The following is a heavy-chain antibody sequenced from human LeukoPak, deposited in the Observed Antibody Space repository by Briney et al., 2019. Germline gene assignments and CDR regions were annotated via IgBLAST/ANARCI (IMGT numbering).Heavy chain of an antibody. CDR3: ARVASDSRGWYHFDL. D-gene: IGHD6-19*01. CDR2: INTGATT. CDR1: GFSVSGNY. Sequence: GGSLRLSCAASGFSVSGNYMSWVRQVPGKGLEFVSLINTGATTYYADSVKGRFTISRDNAKNTFYLQMNRLRAEDTAVYYCARVASDSRGWYHFDLWGPGTLVTVSS. V-gene: IGHV3-53*01. J-gene: IGHJ4*02.